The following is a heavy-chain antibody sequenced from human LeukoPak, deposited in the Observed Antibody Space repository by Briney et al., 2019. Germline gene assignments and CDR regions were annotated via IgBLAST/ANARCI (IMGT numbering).Heavy chain of an antibody. J-gene: IGHJ4*01. CDR2: IYSSGST. CDR3: ARDCLGCGSPFVY. Sequence: SETLSLTCSVSGGSINNYYWSWMRQPPGKALEWIGYIYSSGSTNYNPSLKSRVTMSVDTSKNQFSLNLSSVAAADTAVYYCARDCLGCGSPFVYCGHGILVTVSS. CDR1: GGSINNYY. D-gene: IGHD1-26*01. V-gene: IGHV4-59*01.